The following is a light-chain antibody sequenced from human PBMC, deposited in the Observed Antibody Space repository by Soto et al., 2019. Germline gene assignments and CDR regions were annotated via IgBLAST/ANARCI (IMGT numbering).Light chain of an antibody. CDR1: QRVRSDY. CDR3: QQYGSLPKT. Sequence: ETVLTQSPGILSLSPGERATLSCRASQRVRSDYLAWFQQKPGQAPRLLIYGASTRAAGIPDRFDGSGSGTDFTLTITRLEPEDFAVYYCQQYGSLPKTFGQGTKVDIK. V-gene: IGKV3-20*01. CDR2: GAS. J-gene: IGKJ1*01.